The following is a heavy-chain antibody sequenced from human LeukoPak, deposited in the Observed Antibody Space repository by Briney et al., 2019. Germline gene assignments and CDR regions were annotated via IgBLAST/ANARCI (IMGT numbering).Heavy chain of an antibody. D-gene: IGHD5-24*01. Sequence: GGSLRLSCAASGFTFSDYYMSWIRQAPGKGLEWVSYISSSGSTIYHADSVKGRFTISRDNAKNSLYLQMNSLRAEDTAVYYCARGSEEMATTIDYWGQGTLVTVSS. CDR2: ISSSGSTI. V-gene: IGHV3-11*01. CDR1: GFTFSDYY. CDR3: ARGSEEMATTIDY. J-gene: IGHJ4*02.